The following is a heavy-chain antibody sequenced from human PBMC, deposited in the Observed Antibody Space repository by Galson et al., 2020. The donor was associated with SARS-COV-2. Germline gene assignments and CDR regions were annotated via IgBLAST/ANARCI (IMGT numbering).Heavy chain of an antibody. J-gene: IGHJ4*02. CDR3: ARDASGWSREY. CDR2: INSGSTII. CDR1: GFTFCSHS. V-gene: IGHV3-21*01. D-gene: IGHD6-19*01. Sequence: GGSLRLSCAASGFTFCSHSMNWLRQAPGKGLEWVALINSGSTIIYYADSVKGRFTISRDNAKNSLYLQMNSLRVEDTAVYYCARDASGWSREYWGQGTLVTVAS.